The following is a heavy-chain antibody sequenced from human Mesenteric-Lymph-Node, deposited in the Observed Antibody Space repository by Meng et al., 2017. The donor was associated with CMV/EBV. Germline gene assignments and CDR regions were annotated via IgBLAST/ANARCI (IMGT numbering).Heavy chain of an antibody. Sequence: ASVKVSCKASGYTFTSYGISWVRQAPGQGLEWMGWISPNSGGTNYPQKFQGRVTVTRDTSISTAYMELSSLRSDDTAVYYCARDARGTFGMDVWGQGTTVTVSS. CDR2: ISPNSGGT. CDR3: ARDARGTFGMDV. D-gene: IGHD3-16*01. J-gene: IGHJ6*02. V-gene: IGHV1-2*02. CDR1: GYTFTSYG.